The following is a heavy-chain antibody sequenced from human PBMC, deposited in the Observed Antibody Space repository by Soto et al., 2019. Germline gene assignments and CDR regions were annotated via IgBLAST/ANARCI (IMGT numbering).Heavy chain of an antibody. CDR1: EFTFDKYY. V-gene: IGHV3-7*01. D-gene: IGHD1-20*01. CDR3: ARGNWNYYYGFDV. CDR2: IKPDGSEQ. Sequence: LRLSCAASEFTFDKYYMTWVRQAPGKGPEWVANIKPDGSEQYYVDSVKGRLTISRDNANNSLYLQMNSLRAEDTAVYFCARGNWNYYYGFDVWGQGTTVTVSS. J-gene: IGHJ6*02.